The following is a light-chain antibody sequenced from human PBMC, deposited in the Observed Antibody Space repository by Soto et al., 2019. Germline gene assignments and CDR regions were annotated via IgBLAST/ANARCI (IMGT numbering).Light chain of an antibody. V-gene: IGKV1-5*03. Sequence: ESHMTQSPATLSASVGDRVTVTCRASQNINSCLAWYQQKPVKAPKLLIYKASTLKSGVPSRFSGSGSGTEFTLTISSLQPDDFATYYCQHYNSYSEAFGQGTKVDIK. CDR3: QHYNSYSEA. J-gene: IGKJ1*01. CDR1: QNINSC. CDR2: KAS.